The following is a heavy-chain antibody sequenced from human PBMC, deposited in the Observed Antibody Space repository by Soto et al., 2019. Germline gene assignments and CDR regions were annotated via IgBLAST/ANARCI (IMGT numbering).Heavy chain of an antibody. CDR3: AKDQQQLSRYYYYYGMDV. J-gene: IGHJ6*02. Sequence: EVQLLESGGGLVQPGGSLRLSCAASGFTFSSYAMSWVRQAPGKGLEWVSAISGSGGSTYYADSVKGRFTISRDNSKNTLYLQMNSLRAEDTAVYYCAKDQQQLSRYYYYYGMDVWGQGTTVTVSS. V-gene: IGHV3-23*01. CDR1: GFTFSSYA. D-gene: IGHD6-13*01. CDR2: ISGSGGST.